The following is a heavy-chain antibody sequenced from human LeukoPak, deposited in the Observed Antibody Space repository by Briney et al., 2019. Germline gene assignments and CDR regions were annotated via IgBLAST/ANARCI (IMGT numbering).Heavy chain of an antibody. J-gene: IGHJ4*02. V-gene: IGHV4-31*03. CDR2: IYYSGST. CDR1: GGSISSGGYY. D-gene: IGHD3-3*01. Sequence: SETLSLTCTVSGGSISSGGYYWGWIRQHSGKGLEWIGYIYYSGSTYYNPSLKSRVTISVDTSKNQFSLKLSSVTAADTAVYYCARGPYDFWSGYYLHFDYWGQGTLVTVSS. CDR3: ARGPYDFWSGYYLHFDY.